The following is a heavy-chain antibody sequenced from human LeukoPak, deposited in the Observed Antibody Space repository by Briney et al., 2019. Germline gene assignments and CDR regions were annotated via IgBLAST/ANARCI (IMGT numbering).Heavy chain of an antibody. Sequence: GASVKVSCKASGYTFTSYDINWVRQATGQGPEWMGWINPNSGGTNYAQKFQGRVTMTRDTSISTAYMELSRLRSDDTAVYYCARDPAPIIWFGDNYYFDYWGQGTLVTVSS. V-gene: IGHV1-2*02. CDR1: GYTFTSYD. CDR3: ARDPAPIIWFGDNYYFDY. CDR2: INPNSGGT. D-gene: IGHD3-10*01. J-gene: IGHJ4*02.